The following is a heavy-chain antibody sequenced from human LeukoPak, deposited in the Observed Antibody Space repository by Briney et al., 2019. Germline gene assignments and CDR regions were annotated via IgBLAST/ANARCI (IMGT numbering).Heavy chain of an antibody. Sequence: RASVKVSCKTSGYTFIDYYLHWVRQPPGQGLEWMGLINSYSGRTSTAQKFQGRITMTRDTSITTVYMEVSWLTSDDTAIYYCARADRLDGTPYLIGPWGQGTLVTVSS. V-gene: IGHV1-2*02. CDR1: GYTFIDYY. CDR3: ARADRLDGTPYLIGP. D-gene: IGHD1-14*01. J-gene: IGHJ5*02. CDR2: INSYSGRT.